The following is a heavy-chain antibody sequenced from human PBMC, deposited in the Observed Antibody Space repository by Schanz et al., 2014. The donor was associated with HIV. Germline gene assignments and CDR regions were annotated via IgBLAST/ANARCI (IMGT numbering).Heavy chain of an antibody. J-gene: IGHJ4*02. CDR2: INTYNGNT. Sequence: QVQLVQSGAEVKKPGSSVTVSCKASGGTFSSFAISWVRQAPGQGLEWMGWINTYNGNTNYAQKFQGRVTMTTDTSTTTAYMNLRSLRSDDTAVYYCARDFSGWTEFDYWGQGTLVTVSP. D-gene: IGHD6-19*01. CDR1: GGTFSSFA. CDR3: ARDFSGWTEFDY. V-gene: IGHV1-18*01.